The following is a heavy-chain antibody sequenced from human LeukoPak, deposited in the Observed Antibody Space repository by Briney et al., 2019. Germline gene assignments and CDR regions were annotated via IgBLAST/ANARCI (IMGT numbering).Heavy chain of an antibody. V-gene: IGHV3-23*01. J-gene: IGHJ4*02. CDR1: GFTFSSHA. CDR3: ARAVGPYDY. D-gene: IGHD3-10*01. CDR2: ITSSGGTT. Sequence: PGGSLRLSCAASGFTFSSHAMSWVRQAPGKGLEWVSAITSSGGTTYFADSVKDRFTISRDNSKNTLYLQMNSLRAEDTGVYYCARAVGPYDYWGQGTLVTVSS.